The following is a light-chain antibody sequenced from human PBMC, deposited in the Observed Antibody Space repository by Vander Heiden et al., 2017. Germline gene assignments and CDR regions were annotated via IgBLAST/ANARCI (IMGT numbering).Light chain of an antibody. J-gene: IGLJ2*01. V-gene: IGLV1-40*01. CDR1: SSNIGAGYD. CDR2: GNS. Sequence: QSVLTQPPSVSGAPGQRVTISCTGSSSNIGAGYDVPWYQQLPGPAPKLLIYGNSNRPSGVPDRFSGSKSGTSASLAITGLQAEDEADYYCQSYDSSLSGSTVFGGGTKLTV. CDR3: QSYDSSLSGSTV.